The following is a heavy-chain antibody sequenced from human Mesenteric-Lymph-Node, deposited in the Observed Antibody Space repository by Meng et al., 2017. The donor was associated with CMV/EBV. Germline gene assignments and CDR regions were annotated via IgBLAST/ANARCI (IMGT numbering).Heavy chain of an antibody. J-gene: IGHJ4*02. V-gene: IGHV3-64*02. CDR1: GFTFSHYA. D-gene: IGHD2-15*01. CDR2: ISNNGGST. CDR3: ARSVVVVAALYY. Sequence: GESLKISCAASGFTFSHYAMHWVRQAPGRGLEYVSTISNNGGSTYYADSVKGRFTTSRDNSKNSLYLQMGSLRAEDMAVYYCARSVVVVAALYYWGQGALVTVSS.